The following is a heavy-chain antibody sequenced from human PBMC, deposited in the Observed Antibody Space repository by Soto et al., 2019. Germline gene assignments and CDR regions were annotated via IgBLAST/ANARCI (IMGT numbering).Heavy chain of an antibody. J-gene: IGHJ4*02. CDR2: IIPIFGTA. D-gene: IGHD3-22*01. CDR1: GGTFSSYA. CDR3: AREFGDSSGYYY. Sequence: SVKVSCKASGGTFSSYAISWVRQAPGQGLEWMGGIIPIFGTANHAQEFQGRVTITADESTSTAYMELSSLRSEDTAVYYCAREFGDSSGYYYWGQGTLVTVSS. V-gene: IGHV1-69*13.